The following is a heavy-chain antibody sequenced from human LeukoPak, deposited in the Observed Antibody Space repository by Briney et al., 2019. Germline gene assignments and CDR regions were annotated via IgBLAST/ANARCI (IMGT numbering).Heavy chain of an antibody. CDR1: GGTFSSYA. V-gene: IGHV1-69*05. CDR2: IIPIFGTA. Sequence: GASVKVSCKASGGTFSSYAIIWVRQAPGQGLEWMGGIIPIFGTANYAQKFQGRVTITTDESTSTAYMEFSSTRSEETAVYYCARVTSDSSGYGVYLFDPWGEGTLVTVSS. D-gene: IGHD3-22*01. CDR3: ARVTSDSSGYGVYLFDP. J-gene: IGHJ5*02.